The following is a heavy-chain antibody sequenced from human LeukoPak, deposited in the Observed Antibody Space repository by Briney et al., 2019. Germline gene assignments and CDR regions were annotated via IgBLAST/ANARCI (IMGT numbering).Heavy chain of an antibody. J-gene: IGHJ4*02. CDR3: GRGHWGLDY. V-gene: IGHV3-13*01. Sequence: GGSLRLSCAASGFTFSSSDMHWVRQPTGKGLEWVSAIGTIGDTYYPDSVKGRFTTSRDNAKSSLYLQMNSLRAEDTAVYFCGRGHWGLDYWGQGALVTVSS. CDR1: GFTFSSSD. CDR2: IGTIGDT. D-gene: IGHD7-27*01.